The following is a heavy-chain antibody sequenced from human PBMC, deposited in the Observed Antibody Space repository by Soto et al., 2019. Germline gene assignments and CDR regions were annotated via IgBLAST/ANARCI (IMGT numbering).Heavy chain of an antibody. J-gene: IGHJ4*02. CDR2: ISAYNGNT. CDR3: ARDHYYDSSGYYSYFDY. V-gene: IGHV1-18*04. Sequence: GASVKVSCKASGYTFTGYYMHWVRQAPGQGLEWMGWISAYNGNTNYAQKLQGRVTMTTDTSTSTAYMELRSLRSDDTAVYYCARDHYYDSSGYYSYFDYWGQGTLVTVSS. D-gene: IGHD3-22*01. CDR1: GYTFTGYY.